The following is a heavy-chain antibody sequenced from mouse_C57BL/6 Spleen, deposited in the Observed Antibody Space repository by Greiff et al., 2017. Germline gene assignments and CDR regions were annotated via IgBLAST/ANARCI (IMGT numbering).Heavy chain of an antibody. V-gene: IGHV1-55*01. CDR1: GYTFTSYW. CDR3: ARKGGRGWYFDV. Sequence: QVQLKQPGAELVKPGASVKMSCKASGYTFTSYWITWVKQRPGQGLEWIGDIYPGSGSTNYNEKFKSKATLTVDTSSSTAYMQLSSLTSEDSAVYYCARKGGRGWYFDVWGTGTTVTVSS. CDR2: IYPGSGST. J-gene: IGHJ1*03. D-gene: IGHD3-3*01.